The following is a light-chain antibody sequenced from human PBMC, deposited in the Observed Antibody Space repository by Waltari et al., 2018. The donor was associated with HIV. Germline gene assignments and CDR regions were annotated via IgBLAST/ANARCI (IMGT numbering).Light chain of an antibody. CDR1: SSHLGTYEL. J-gene: IGLJ1*01. V-gene: IGLV2-23*02. Sequence: QPALTQPASVSGSPGQSITLSCSGTSSHLGTYELVYWYQQHPSKSPKVIVYEVTKRPSATSDRFSGSKSGNTASLTISGLQAEDEADYYCCSYAGRSIYVFGTGTTVTVL. CDR3: CSYAGRSIYV. CDR2: EVT.